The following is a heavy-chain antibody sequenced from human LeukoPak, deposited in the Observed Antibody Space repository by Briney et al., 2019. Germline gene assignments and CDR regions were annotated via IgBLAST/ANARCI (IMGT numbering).Heavy chain of an antibody. CDR3: TTDPYYDI. Sequence: GGSLRLSCAASGFTFSKAWMTWVRQAQGKGLEWVGRTKGNSDGGTTDYAAPVKGRFSISRDDSKNTLYLQMNSLKTEDTALYYCTTDPYYDIWGQGTMVTVSS. V-gene: IGHV3-15*01. J-gene: IGHJ3*02. D-gene: IGHD1-26*01. CDR1: GFTFSKAW. CDR2: TKGNSDGGTT.